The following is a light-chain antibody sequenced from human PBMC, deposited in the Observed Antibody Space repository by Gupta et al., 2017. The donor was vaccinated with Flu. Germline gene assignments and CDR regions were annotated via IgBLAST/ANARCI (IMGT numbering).Light chain of an antibody. CDR3: SSSTSITTLI. Sequence: QSALTQPASISGSPGQTITLSCIGTANDVGGSKYVSWYQQHADKAPRLIIYDVTKRPSEISDRFSASKSGNTASLTSSGLRPEDEADYYCSSSTSITTLIFGTGSKVTVL. V-gene: IGLV2-14*03. J-gene: IGLJ1*01. CDR1: ANDVGGSKY. CDR2: DVT.